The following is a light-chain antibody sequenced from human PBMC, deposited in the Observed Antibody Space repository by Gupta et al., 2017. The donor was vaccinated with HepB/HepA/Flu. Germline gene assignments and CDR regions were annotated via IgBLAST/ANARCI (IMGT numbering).Light chain of an antibody. J-gene: IGKJ2*02. CDR1: QSLLHSDGKTY. V-gene: IGKV2D-29*01. Sequence: DIVMTQTPLSLSVTPGQPASMSCKSSQSLLHSDGKTYLHWYLQKPGQPPQLLIYELSNRFSGVPDRFSVRGSGTDFTLKISLVAAENVGVYYCRQSVQFPRTFGPGTKLEIK. CDR2: ELS. CDR3: RQSVQFPRT.